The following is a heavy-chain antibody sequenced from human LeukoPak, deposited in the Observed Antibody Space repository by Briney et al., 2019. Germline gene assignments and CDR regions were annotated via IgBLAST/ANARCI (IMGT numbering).Heavy chain of an antibody. CDR3: ARALPIDY. CDR1: GFTFSSYA. CDR2: ISSSGTTV. J-gene: IGHJ4*02. V-gene: IGHV3-48*03. Sequence: GGSLRRSCAASGFTFSSYAMNWVRQAPGKGLEWLSYISSSGTTVYCADSVKGRFTISRDNAHNSLYLQMNSLRAEDTAVYYCARALPIDYWGQGTLVTVSP.